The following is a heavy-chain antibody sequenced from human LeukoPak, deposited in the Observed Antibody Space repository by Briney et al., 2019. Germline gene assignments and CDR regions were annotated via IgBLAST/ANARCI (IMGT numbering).Heavy chain of an antibody. CDR3: AKAGRTTVTNPYFDY. V-gene: IGHV3-33*06. J-gene: IGHJ4*02. Sequence: GGALRLSCAASVFTFSSYSMHWVREAPGKGPERVAVIWYDGSNKYYADSVKGRFTISRDNSKNTLYLQMNSLRAEDTAVYYCAKAGRTTVTNPYFDYWGQGTLVTVSS. CDR1: VFTFSSYS. D-gene: IGHD4-17*01. CDR2: IWYDGSNK.